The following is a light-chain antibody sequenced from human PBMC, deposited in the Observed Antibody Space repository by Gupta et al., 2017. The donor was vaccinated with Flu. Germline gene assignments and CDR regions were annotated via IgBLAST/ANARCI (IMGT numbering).Light chain of an antibody. CDR1: RSNVGNNY. Sequence: SALTQPPSVSATPGRMVTVSCSGSRSNVGNNYVYWFQQLPGSAPNRLIYRDDQRPTGVPARFSGSKSGTSASLAISGLRPDDEADYYCAAWDDRWRDYVFGPGTRVTVL. J-gene: IGLJ1*01. V-gene: IGLV1-47*01. CDR2: RDD. CDR3: AAWDDRWRDYV.